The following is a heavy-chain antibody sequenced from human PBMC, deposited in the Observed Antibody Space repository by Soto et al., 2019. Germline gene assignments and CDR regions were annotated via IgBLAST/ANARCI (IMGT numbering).Heavy chain of an antibody. J-gene: IGHJ5*02. CDR2: IYYSGST. CDR1: GGSINSRSYF. D-gene: IGHD6-19*01. V-gene: IGHV4-39*01. CDR3: ARHYSSGSRNWFDP. Sequence: QLQLQESGPGLVKPSETLSLTCSVSGGSINSRSYFWGWVRQPPGKGLEWIGSIYYSGSTYYNTSLRSRVTISVDTSKNQFSLKLSSVTAADTAVFYCARHYSSGSRNWFDPWCQGTLVTVSS.